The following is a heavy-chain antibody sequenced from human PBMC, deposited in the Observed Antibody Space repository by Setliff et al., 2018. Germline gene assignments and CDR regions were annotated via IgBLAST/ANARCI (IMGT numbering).Heavy chain of an antibody. CDR1: GDSINNFY. V-gene: IGHV4-4*09. Sequence: PSETLSLTCTVSGDSINNFYWTWIRQPPGKGLEWIGYIYHSGGTSYNPSLKSRLTISVDTSKNQFSLNLSSVTAADTAVYYCARMSGFLYMDVWGKGTTVTVSS. CDR2: IYHSGGT. CDR3: ARMSGFLYMDV. D-gene: IGHD3-3*01. J-gene: IGHJ6*03.